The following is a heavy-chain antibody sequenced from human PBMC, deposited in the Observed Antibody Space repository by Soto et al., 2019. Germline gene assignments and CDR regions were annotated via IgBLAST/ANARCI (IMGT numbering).Heavy chain of an antibody. J-gene: IGHJ4*02. CDR1: GFTFSSYA. D-gene: IGHD2-15*01. CDR2: ISGSGGT. CDR3: AKILDAGGQDY. Sequence: EVQLLESGGGLVQPGGSLRLSCAASGFTFSSYAMSWVRQAPGKGLEWVTSISGSGGTYYAESVKGRFTISRDDSKNTLYLQTHSLRAEDTAMYYCAKILDAGGQDYWGQGTLVTVSS. V-gene: IGHV3-23*01.